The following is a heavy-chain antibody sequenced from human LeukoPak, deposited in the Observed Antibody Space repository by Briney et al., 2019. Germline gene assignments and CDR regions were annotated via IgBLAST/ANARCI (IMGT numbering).Heavy chain of an antibody. CDR1: GGSISSYY. CDR2: IYASGNT. V-gene: IGHV4-4*07. CDR3: ARAQRNRGAEFDP. D-gene: IGHD2/OR15-2a*01. J-gene: IGHJ5*02. Sequence: PSETLSLTCTVSGGSISSYYWSWVRQPAGKGLEWIGRIYASGNTNYNPSLKGRVTMTVDTSKNQFSLNLSSVTAADTAVYYCARAQRNRGAEFDPRGQGTLVTVSS.